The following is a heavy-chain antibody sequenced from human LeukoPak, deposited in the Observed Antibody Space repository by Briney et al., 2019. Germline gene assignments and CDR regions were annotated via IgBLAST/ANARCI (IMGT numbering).Heavy chain of an antibody. CDR1: GFTFSSYA. D-gene: IGHD4-17*01. J-gene: IGHJ6*02. Sequence: PGGSLRLSCAASGFTFSSYAMSWVRQAPGKGLEWVSAISGSGGSTYYADSVKGRFTISRDNSKNTLYLQMNSLRAEDTAVYYCAKENGDYGYYYYGMDVWGQGTTVNVSS. CDR2: ISGSGGST. CDR3: AKENGDYGYYYYGMDV. V-gene: IGHV3-23*01.